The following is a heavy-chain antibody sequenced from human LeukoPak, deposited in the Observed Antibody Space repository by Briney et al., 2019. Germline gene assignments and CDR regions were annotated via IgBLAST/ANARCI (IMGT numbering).Heavy chain of an antibody. CDR3: ARTGLGLYSFDY. Sequence: GGSLRVSCAASGFTFSSYSMNWVRQAPGKGLEWISYITGSLNSIHYADSVKGRFTISRDNAKNSVYLQMNGLRLEDTAVYYCARTGLGLYSFDYWGQGIQVTISS. J-gene: IGHJ4*02. V-gene: IGHV3-48*01. CDR2: ITGSLNSI. CDR1: GFTFSSYS. D-gene: IGHD3/OR15-3a*01.